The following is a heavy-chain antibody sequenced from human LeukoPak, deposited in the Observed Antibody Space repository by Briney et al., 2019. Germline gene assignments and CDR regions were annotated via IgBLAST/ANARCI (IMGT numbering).Heavy chain of an antibody. Sequence: SETLSLTCTVSGDSISNYYWSWIRQPPGKGLEWIGYIYYSGSTDYNPSLKSRVTISVDTSKNQFSLRLNSVTAADTAVYYCAREIRDVAGPPNDYYYYYYMDVWGKGTTVTVSS. D-gene: IGHD6-19*01. V-gene: IGHV4-59*01. CDR3: AREIRDVAGPPNDYYYYYYMDV. J-gene: IGHJ6*03. CDR2: IYYSGST. CDR1: GDSISNYY.